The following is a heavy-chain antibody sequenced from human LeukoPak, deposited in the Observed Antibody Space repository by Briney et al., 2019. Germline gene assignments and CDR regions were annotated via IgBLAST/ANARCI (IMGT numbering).Heavy chain of an antibody. J-gene: IGHJ4*02. Sequence: GGSLRLSCAASGFTFSSYAMSWVRRAPGKGLEGVSAISGSGGSTYYADSVKGRFTISRDNSKNTLYLQMNSLRAEDTAVYYWAKVRRSGSPPYSCDYWGQGNLVTVSS. CDR1: GFTFSSYA. D-gene: IGHD3-10*01. CDR2: ISGSGGST. V-gene: IGHV3-23*01. CDR3: AKVRRSGSPPYSCDY.